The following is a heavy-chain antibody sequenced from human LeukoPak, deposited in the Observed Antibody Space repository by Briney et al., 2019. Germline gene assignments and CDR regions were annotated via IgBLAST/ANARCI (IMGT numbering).Heavy chain of an antibody. CDR1: GGTFSSYT. CDR3: ARDAGFRSPRHYYYGMDV. Sequence: GASVKVSCKASGGTFSSYTISWVRQAPGQGLEWMGRIIPILGIANYAQKFQGRVTITADKSTSTAYMELSSLRSEDTAVYYYARDAGFRSPRHYYYGMDVWGQGTTVTVSS. CDR2: IIPILGIA. V-gene: IGHV1-69*04. J-gene: IGHJ6*02.